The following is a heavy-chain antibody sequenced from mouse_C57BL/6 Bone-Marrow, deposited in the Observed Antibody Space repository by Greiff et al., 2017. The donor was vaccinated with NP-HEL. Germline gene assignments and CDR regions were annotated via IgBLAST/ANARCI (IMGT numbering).Heavy chain of an antibody. CDR1: GFTFSDYY. V-gene: IGHV5-16*01. CDR3: ARDPYYYAMDY. J-gene: IGHJ4*01. CDR2: INYDGSST. Sequence: EVMLVESEGGLVQPGSSMKLSCTASGFTFSDYYMAWVRQVPEKGLEWVANINYDGSSTYYLDSLKSRFIISRNNAKNILYLQKSSLKSEDTATYYCARDPYYYAMDYWGQGTSVTVSS.